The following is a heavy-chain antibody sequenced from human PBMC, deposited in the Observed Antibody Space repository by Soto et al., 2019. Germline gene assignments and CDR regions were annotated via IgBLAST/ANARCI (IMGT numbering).Heavy chain of an antibody. CDR2: IIPIFGTT. Sequence: QVQLVQSGAEVKKPGSSVKVSCKTSGDIFSGYSISWVRQAPGQGLEWMGGIIPIFGTTNYAQRFHGRVTITADKSPSTVYMELYSLKSEDTAVYYCARDPGSGYDPGDYWGQGTLVTVSS. V-gene: IGHV1-69*14. CDR1: GDIFSGYS. D-gene: IGHD5-12*01. J-gene: IGHJ4*02. CDR3: ARDPGSGYDPGDY.